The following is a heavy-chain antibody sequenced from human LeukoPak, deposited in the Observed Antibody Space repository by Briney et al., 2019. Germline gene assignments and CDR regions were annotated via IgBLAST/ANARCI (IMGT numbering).Heavy chain of an antibody. J-gene: IGHJ4*02. V-gene: IGHV4-59*12. CDR1: GGSISSYY. CDR3: ARYSSSWFYYFDY. Sequence: SETLSLTCTVSGGSISSYYWRWIRQPPGKGLEWIGYIYYSGSTNYNPSLKSRVTISVDTSKNQFSLKLSSVTAADTAVYYCARYSSSWFYYFDYWGQGTLVTVSS. D-gene: IGHD6-13*01. CDR2: IYYSGST.